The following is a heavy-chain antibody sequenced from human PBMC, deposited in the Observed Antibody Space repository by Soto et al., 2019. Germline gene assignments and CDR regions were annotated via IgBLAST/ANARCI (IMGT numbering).Heavy chain of an antibody. D-gene: IGHD1-1*01. Sequence: ASVKVSCKASGYTFTSYDINWVRQATGQGLEWMGWMNPNSGNTGYAQKFQGRVTMTRNTSISTAYMELSSLRPEDTAVYYCASRTPYGTGYYYGMDVWGQGTTVTVSS. J-gene: IGHJ6*02. CDR3: ASRTPYGTGYYYGMDV. CDR1: GYTFTSYD. V-gene: IGHV1-8*01. CDR2: MNPNSGNT.